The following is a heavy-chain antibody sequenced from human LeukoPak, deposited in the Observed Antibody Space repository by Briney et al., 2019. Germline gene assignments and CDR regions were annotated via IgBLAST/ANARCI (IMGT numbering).Heavy chain of an antibody. J-gene: IGHJ6*02. Sequence: SETLSLTCSVSGASINGFFWNWVRQTPEKGLEWIGYVSHREATTSNPTLKSRVSITIDTSKSQISLTMTSVTAADSALYYCARDRRGSFYTFDLWGPGTTVSVS. CDR3: ARDRRGSFYTFDL. CDR1: GASINGFF. D-gene: IGHD1-26*01. CDR2: VSHREAT. V-gene: IGHV4-59*01.